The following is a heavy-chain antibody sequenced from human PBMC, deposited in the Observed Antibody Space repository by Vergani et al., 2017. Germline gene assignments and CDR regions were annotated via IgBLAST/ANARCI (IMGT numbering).Heavy chain of an antibody. J-gene: IGHJ4*02. CDR2: IYSGGST. V-gene: IGHV3-53*01. Sequence: EVQLVESGGGLIQPGGSLRLSCAASGFTVSSNYMSWVRQAPGKGLEWVSVIYSGGSTYYADSVKGRFTISRDNSKNPLYLQMNSLRAEDTAVYYCATMVMGDYFDYWGQGTLVTVSS. D-gene: IGHD3-10*01. CDR3: ATMVMGDYFDY. CDR1: GFTVSSNY.